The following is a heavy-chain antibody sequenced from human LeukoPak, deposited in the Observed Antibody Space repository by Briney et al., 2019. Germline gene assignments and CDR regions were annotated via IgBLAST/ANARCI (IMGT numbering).Heavy chain of an antibody. J-gene: IGHJ4*02. CDR2: IRYDGSNK. Sequence: PGGSLRLSCAASGFTFSSYSMNWVRQAPGKGLEWVAFIRYDGSNKYYADSVKGRFTISRDNSKNTLYLQMNSLRAEDTAVYYCAKDLIDKKLELRSSDYWSQGTLVTVSS. D-gene: IGHD1-7*01. V-gene: IGHV3-30*02. CDR3: AKDLIDKKLELRSSDY. CDR1: GFTFSSYS.